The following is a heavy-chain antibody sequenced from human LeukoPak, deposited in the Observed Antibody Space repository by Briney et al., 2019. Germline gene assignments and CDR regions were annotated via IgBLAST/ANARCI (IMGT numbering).Heavy chain of an antibody. CDR1: GFTFSSYA. D-gene: IGHD1-26*01. CDR3: AKVRVGATTEPDY. Sequence: GGSLRLSCAASGFTFSSYAMSWVRQAPGKGLEWVSAVSGSGGSTYYADSVKGRFTISRDNSKNTLYLQMNSLRAEDTAVYYCAKVRVGATTEPDYWGQGTLVTVSS. J-gene: IGHJ4*02. CDR2: VSGSGGST. V-gene: IGHV3-23*01.